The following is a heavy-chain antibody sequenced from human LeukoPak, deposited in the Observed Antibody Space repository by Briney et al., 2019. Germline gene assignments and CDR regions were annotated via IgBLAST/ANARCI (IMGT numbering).Heavy chain of an antibody. V-gene: IGHV4-30-4*01. J-gene: IGHJ4*02. CDR1: GGSISSGDYY. D-gene: IGHD3-16*02. CDR3: ARVLMITFGGVIAHFDY. Sequence: SETLSLTCTVSGGSISSGDYYWSWIRQPPGKGLEWIGYIYYSGSTYYNPSLKSRVTISVDTSKNQFSLKLSSVTAADTAVYYCARVLMITFGGVIAHFDYWGQGTLVTVSS. CDR2: IYYSGST.